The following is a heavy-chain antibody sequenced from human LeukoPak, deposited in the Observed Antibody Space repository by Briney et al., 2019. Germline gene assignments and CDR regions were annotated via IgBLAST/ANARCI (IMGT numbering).Heavy chain of an antibody. V-gene: IGHV1-18*01. D-gene: IGHD3-9*01. Sequence: ASVKVSCKASGYTFTSYGISWVRQAPGQGLEWMGWISAYNGNTNYAQKLQGRVTMTTDTSTSTAYMELRSLRSDDTAVYYCARDRSYYDILTGYFSVGKKNSYYYGMDVWGQGTTVTVSS. J-gene: IGHJ6*02. CDR3: ARDRSYYDILTGYFSVGKKNSYYYGMDV. CDR1: GYTFTSYG. CDR2: ISAYNGNT.